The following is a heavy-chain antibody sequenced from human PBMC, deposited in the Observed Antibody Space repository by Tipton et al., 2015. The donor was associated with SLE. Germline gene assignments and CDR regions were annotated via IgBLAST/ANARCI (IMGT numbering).Heavy chain of an antibody. CDR2: ISSSSSTI. Sequence: SLRLSCAASGFTFSSYSMNWVRQAPGKGLEWVSYISSSSSTIYYADSVKGRFTISRDNAKNSLYLQMNSLRAEDTAVYYCARRGYGGNFIFDLWGRGTLVTVSS. J-gene: IGHJ2*01. V-gene: IGHV3-48*01. D-gene: IGHD4-23*01. CDR3: ARRGYGGNFIFDL. CDR1: GFTFSSYS.